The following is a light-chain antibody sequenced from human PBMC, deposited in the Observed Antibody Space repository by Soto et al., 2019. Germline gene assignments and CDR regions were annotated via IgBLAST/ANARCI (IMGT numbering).Light chain of an antibody. CDR1: QTVNNN. CDR3: QQYNNWPLT. Sequence: EIVMTQSPATLSVSPGERATLSCRASQTVNNNLAWYQQKPGQAPRLLIYGASARATGIPARFSGSGSGTEFTLTISSLQSEDXAVXXXQQYNNWPLTFGGGTKVEIK. V-gene: IGKV3-15*01. CDR2: GAS. J-gene: IGKJ4*01.